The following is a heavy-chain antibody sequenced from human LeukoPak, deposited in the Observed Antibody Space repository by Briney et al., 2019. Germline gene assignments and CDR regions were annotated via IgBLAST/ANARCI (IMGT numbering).Heavy chain of an antibody. Sequence: GGSLRLSCAASGFTFSSYWMSWVRQAPGKGLEWVANIKQDGSEKYYVDSVKGRFTTSRDNAKNSLYLQMNSLRAEDTAVYYCARDLRKGIAVAGSDYWGQGTLVTVSS. V-gene: IGHV3-7*05. CDR2: IKQDGSEK. CDR3: ARDLRKGIAVAGSDY. D-gene: IGHD6-19*01. CDR1: GFTFSSYW. J-gene: IGHJ4*02.